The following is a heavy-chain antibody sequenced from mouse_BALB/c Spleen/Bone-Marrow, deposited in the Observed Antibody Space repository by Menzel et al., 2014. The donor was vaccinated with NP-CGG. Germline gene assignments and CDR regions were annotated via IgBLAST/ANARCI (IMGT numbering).Heavy chain of an antibody. V-gene: IGHV5-6-5*01. CDR3: ARLITRGNFDY. Sequence: EVQLVESGGGLVKPGGSLKLSCAASGFTFSSYAMSWVRQTPEKRLEWVASISSGGSTYYPDSVKGRFTISRDNARNILYLQMSSLGSEDTAMYYCARLITRGNFDYWGQGTTLTVSS. D-gene: IGHD2-4*01. CDR2: ISSGGST. CDR1: GFTFSSYA. J-gene: IGHJ2*01.